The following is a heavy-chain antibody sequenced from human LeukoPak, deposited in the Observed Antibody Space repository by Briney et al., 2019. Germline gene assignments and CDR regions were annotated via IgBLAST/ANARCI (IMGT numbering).Heavy chain of an antibody. CDR2: INHSGST. D-gene: IGHD1-7*01. CDR3: ARGPVVGTGTTRVFDY. V-gene: IGHV4-34*01. CDR1: GGSFSGYY. J-gene: IGHJ4*02. Sequence: SETLSLTCAVYGGSFSGYYWSWIRQPPGKGLEWIGEINHSGSTNYNPSLKSRVTISVDTSKNQFSLKLSSVTAADTAVYYCARGPVVGTGTTRVFDYSGQGTLVTVSS.